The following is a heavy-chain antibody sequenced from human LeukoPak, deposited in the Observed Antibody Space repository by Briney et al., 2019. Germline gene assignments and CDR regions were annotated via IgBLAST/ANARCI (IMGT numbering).Heavy chain of an antibody. CDR3: AREGYYGSGSPPSLYFDY. V-gene: IGHV3-30-3*01. CDR1: GVTFRNYV. J-gene: IGHJ4*02. CDR2: TSSDLNVK. D-gene: IGHD3-10*01. Sequence: GGSLRLSCAASGVTFRNYVIHWVRQAPGKGLEWVAVTSSDLNVKLYADSVKGRFTISRDNSRSTLYLQMNSLRPEDTAIYYCAREGYYGSGSPPSLYFDYWGQGTLVTVSS.